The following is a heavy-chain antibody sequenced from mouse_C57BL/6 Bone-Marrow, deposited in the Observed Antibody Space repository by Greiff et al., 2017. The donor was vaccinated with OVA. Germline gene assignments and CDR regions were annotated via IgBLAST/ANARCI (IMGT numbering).Heavy chain of an antibody. CDR1: GFTFSDYG. V-gene: IGHV5-17*01. CDR2: ISSGSSTI. Sequence: EVMLVESGGGLVKPGGSLKLSCAASGFTFSDYGMHWVRQAPEKGLEWVAYISSGSSTIYYADTVKGRFTSSRDNAKNTLFLQMTSLRSEDTAMYYCAKIYYDTGYWGQGTLVTVSA. CDR3: AKIYYDTGY. J-gene: IGHJ3*02. D-gene: IGHD2-4*01.